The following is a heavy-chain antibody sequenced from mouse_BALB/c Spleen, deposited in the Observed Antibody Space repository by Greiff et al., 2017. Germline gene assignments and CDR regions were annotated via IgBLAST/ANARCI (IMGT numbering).Heavy chain of an antibody. CDR1: GFTFSSYG. CDR2: INSNGGST. V-gene: IGHV5-6-3*01. CDR3: AREGYFDY. J-gene: IGHJ2*01. Sequence: EVNVVESGGGLVQPGGSLKLSCAASGFTFSSYGMSWVRQTPDKRLELVATINSNGGSTYYPDSVKGRFTISRDNAKNTLYLQMSSLKSEDTAMYYCAREGYFDYWGQGTTLTVSS.